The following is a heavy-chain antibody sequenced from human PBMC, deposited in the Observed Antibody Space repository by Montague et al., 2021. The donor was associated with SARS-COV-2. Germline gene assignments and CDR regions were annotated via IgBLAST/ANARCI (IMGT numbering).Heavy chain of an antibody. D-gene: IGHD3-3*01. Sequence: SLRLSCAASGFTFSESPMSWVRQAPGKGLEWVSVIHSAGTRTYYAHSVKGRFTISRDNSKNTVYLQMNNLRAADTAVYYCAKVGDLRSGRSLVNLDFWGQGTL. CDR1: GFTFSESP. J-gene: IGHJ4*02. CDR2: IHSAGTRT. V-gene: IGHV3-23*03. CDR3: AKVGDLRSGRSLVNLDF.